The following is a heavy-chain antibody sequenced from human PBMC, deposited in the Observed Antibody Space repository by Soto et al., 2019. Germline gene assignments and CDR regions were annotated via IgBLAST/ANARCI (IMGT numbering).Heavy chain of an antibody. CDR2: INHSGST. CDR1: GGSFSGYY. CDR3: ARGIIDYGDYAFSY. V-gene: IGHV4-34*01. Sequence: LSLTCAVYGGSFSGYYWSWIRQPPGKGLEWIGEINHSGSTNYNPSLKSRVTISVDTSKNQFSLKLSSGTAADTAVYDCARGIIDYGDYAFSYWGQGTLVTV. J-gene: IGHJ4*02. D-gene: IGHD4-17*01.